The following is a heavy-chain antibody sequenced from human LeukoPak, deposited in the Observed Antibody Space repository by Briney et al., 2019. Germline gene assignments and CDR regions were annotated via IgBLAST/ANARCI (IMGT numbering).Heavy chain of an antibody. V-gene: IGHV3-30-3*01. CDR1: GFTFSSYA. CDR3: ARGYSYGDYFEDAFDI. D-gene: IGHD4-17*01. CDR2: ISYDGSNK. J-gene: IGHJ3*02. Sequence: GGSLRLSCAASGFTFSSYAMHWVRQAPGKGLEWVAVISYDGSNKYYADSVKGRFTISRDNSKNTLYLQMNSLRAEDTAVYYCARGYSYGDYFEDAFDIWGQGTMVTVSS.